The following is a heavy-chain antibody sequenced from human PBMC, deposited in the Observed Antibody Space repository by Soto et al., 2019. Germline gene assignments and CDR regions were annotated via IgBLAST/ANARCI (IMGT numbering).Heavy chain of an antibody. CDR3: ARAKGAYCSGGSCSLDALDI. CDR2: IYYSGST. D-gene: IGHD2-15*01. J-gene: IGHJ3*02. CDR1: GGSISSGGYY. Sequence: SETLSLTCTVSGGSISSGGYYWSWIRQHPGKGLEWIGYIYYSGSTYYNPSLKSRVTISVDTSKNQFSLKLSSVTAADTAVYYCARAKGAYCSGGSCSLDALDIWGQGTMVTVSS. V-gene: IGHV4-31*03.